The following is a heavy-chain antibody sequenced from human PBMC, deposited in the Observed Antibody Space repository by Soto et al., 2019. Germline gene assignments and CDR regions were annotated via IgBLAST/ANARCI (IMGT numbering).Heavy chain of an antibody. J-gene: IGHJ4*02. CDR1: GGSISSGDYY. CDR2: IYYSGST. CDR3: ARGRAIVGAFDY. V-gene: IGHV4-31*03. D-gene: IGHD1-26*01. Sequence: SETLSLTCTVSGGSISSGDYYWSWIRQHPGKGLEWIGYIYYSGSTYYNPSLKSRVTISVDTSKNQFSLKLSSVTAADTAVYYCARGRAIVGAFDYWGQGTLVTVS.